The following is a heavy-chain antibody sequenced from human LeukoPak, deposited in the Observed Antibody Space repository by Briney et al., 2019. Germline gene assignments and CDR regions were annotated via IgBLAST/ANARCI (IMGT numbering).Heavy chain of an antibody. D-gene: IGHD4-23*01. V-gene: IGHV4-4*07. CDR3: ARFSPRAVGNYLDS. CDR2: IYASGST. J-gene: IGHJ4*02. Sequence: SETLSLTCTVSGGSISGYYWSWIRQPADKGLEWIGRIYASGSTKYNPSLKSRVTMSVDTSKNQFSLKLSSVTAADTAVYFCARFSPRAVGNYLDSWGQGTLVTVSS. CDR1: GGSISGYY.